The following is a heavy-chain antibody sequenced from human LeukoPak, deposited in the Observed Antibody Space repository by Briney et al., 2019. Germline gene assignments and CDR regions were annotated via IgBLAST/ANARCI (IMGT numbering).Heavy chain of an antibody. CDR1: GFTFSSYA. CDR3: ARDPSSTGGYYMDV. D-gene: IGHD2-2*01. Sequence: PGRSLRLSCAACGFTFSSYAMHWVRQAPGKGLEWVAVISYDGSNKYYADSVKGRFTISRDNSKNTLYLQMNSLRAEDTAVYYCARDPSSTGGYYMDVWGKGTTVTVSS. CDR2: ISYDGSNK. J-gene: IGHJ6*03. V-gene: IGHV3-30*04.